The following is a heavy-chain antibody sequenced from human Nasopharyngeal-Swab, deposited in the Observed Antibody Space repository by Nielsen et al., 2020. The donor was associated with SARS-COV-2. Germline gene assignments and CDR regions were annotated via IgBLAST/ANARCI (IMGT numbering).Heavy chain of an antibody. D-gene: IGHD5-18*01. CDR2: IYSGGST. CDR1: GFTVSSNY. J-gene: IGHJ4*02. CDR3: AKYPTANRVFDY. V-gene: IGHV3-53*01. Sequence: GESLKISCAASGFTVSSNYMSWVRQAPGKGLEWVSVIYSGGSTYYADSVKGRFTISRDNSKNTLYLQMNSLRAEDTAVYYCAKYPTANRVFDYWGQGTLVTVSS.